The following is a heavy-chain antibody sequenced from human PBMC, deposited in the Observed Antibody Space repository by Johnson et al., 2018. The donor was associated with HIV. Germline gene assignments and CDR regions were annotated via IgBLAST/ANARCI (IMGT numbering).Heavy chain of an antibody. J-gene: IGHJ3*02. V-gene: IGHV3-11*04. CDR2: ISGGSAGP. D-gene: IGHD6-6*01. Sequence: QVQLVESGGGLVKPGGSLRLSCVGSGFTFRDYYMSWVRQAPGKGLEWIAYISGGSAGPFYADSVKGRFTISRDNGNKVVYLQMDSLRAEDTAVYYCARDTSIAAARAFDIWGQGTMVTVSS. CDR1: GFTFRDYY. CDR3: ARDTSIAAARAFDI.